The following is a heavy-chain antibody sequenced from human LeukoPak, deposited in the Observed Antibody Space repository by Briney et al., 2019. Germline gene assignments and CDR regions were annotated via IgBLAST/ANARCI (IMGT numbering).Heavy chain of an antibody. CDR1: GFTFSDYY. Sequence: GSLRLSCAASGFTFSDYYMSWIRQAPGKGLEWVSYISSSGSTVYYADSVKGRFTISRDNAKNSLYLQMNSLRAEDTAVYYCATDESYDSSGYAYYFDYWGQGTLVTVSS. J-gene: IGHJ4*02. CDR3: ATDESYDSSGYAYYFDY. CDR2: ISSSGSTV. V-gene: IGHV3-11*04. D-gene: IGHD3-22*01.